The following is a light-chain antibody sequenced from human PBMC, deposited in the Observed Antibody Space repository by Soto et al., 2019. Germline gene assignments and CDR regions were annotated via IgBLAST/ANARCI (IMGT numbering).Light chain of an antibody. V-gene: IGKV3-20*01. J-gene: IGKJ4*01. Sequence: EIVLTQSPGTLFLSPGERATLSCRASQSVSSDYLAWYQQKPGQAPRLLIYGASSRDTGIPDRFSGSGSGTDFTLTISRLEPEDFALYYCQQYGDSPLTFGGGTKVEIK. CDR3: QQYGDSPLT. CDR2: GAS. CDR1: QSVSSDY.